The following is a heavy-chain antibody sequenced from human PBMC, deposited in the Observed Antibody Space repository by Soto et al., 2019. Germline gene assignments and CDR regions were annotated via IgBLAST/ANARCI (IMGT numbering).Heavy chain of an antibody. D-gene: IGHD1-26*01. J-gene: IGHJ4*02. Sequence: EVQLVESGGGLVQPGGSLRLSCAASGFTFSSYDMHWVRQATGKGLEWVSAIGTAGDTYYPGSVKGRFTISRENAKNSLDLQMNSLRAEDTAVYYCARDGSVLGGSSYFEYWGQGTLVTVAS. CDR1: GFTFSSYD. CDR3: ARDGSVLGGSSYFEY. V-gene: IGHV3-13*01. CDR2: IGTAGDT.